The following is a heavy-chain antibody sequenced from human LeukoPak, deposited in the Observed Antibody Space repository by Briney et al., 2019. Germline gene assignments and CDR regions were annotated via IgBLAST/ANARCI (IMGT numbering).Heavy chain of an antibody. CDR2: ISSSSSTI. CDR3: ARGLGYFDY. J-gene: IGHJ4*02. Sequence: GGSLRLSCAASGFTFSSYSMNWVRQAPGKGLEWVSYISSSSSTIYYADSVKGRFTISRDNAKNSLYLQMNSLRAEDTAMYYCARGLGYFDYWGQGTLVTVSS. CDR1: GFTFSSYS. V-gene: IGHV3-48*01.